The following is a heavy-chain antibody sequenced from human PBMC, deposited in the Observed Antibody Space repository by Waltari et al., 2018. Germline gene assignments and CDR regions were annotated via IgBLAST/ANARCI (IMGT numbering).Heavy chain of an antibody. V-gene: IGHV2-70*04. CDR2: IDWIGDG. Sequence: QVTLKESGPALVKPTETLTLTCTVSGFSLGPSGIRMNWIRQAPGKALEWLARIDWIGDGMYNTGLETRVTIMKDDSKNQVVLIMTNMDPVDTATYYCARMNGGFDRSGWYSFDYWGQGALVTVS. J-gene: IGHJ4*02. D-gene: IGHD6-19*01. CDR1: GFSLGPSGIR. CDR3: ARMNGGFDRSGWYSFDY.